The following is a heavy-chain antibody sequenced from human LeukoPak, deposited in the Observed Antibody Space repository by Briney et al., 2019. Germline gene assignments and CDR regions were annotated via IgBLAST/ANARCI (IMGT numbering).Heavy chain of an antibody. J-gene: IGHJ4*02. Sequence: GGSLRLSCAASGFTFSSYEMNWVRQAPGKGLEWVSTISASGGNTHYADSVKGRFTISRDNSKNTLYVQINSLRAEDTAVYHCAKDPSTLTLTDDYWGQGTLVTVSS. CDR3: AKDPSTLTLTDDY. CDR2: ISASGGNT. V-gene: IGHV3-23*01. CDR1: GFTFSSYE.